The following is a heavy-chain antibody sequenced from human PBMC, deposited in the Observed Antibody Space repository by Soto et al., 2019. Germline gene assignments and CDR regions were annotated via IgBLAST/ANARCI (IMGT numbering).Heavy chain of an antibody. CDR3: ARKLRSYYYDSSGLGWYFDL. Sequence: QVQLVQSGAEVKKPGSSVKVSCKASGGTFSSYAISWVRQAPGQGLEWMGGIIPIFGTANYAQKFHGRVTITADESTSTAYMELSSLRSEDTAVYYCARKLRSYYYDSSGLGWYFDLWGRGTLVTVSS. V-gene: IGHV1-69*01. CDR1: GGTFSSYA. CDR2: IIPIFGTA. D-gene: IGHD3-22*01. J-gene: IGHJ2*01.